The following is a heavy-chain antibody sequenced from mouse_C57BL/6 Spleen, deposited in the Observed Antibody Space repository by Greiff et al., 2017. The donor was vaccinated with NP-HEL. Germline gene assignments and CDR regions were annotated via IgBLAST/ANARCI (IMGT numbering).Heavy chain of an antibody. Sequence: EVQLQQSGPELVKPGASVKISCKASGYTFPDYSMNWVKQSHGKSLEWIGDINPNNGGTSYNQKFKGKATLTVDKSSSTAYMELRSLTSEDSAVYYCAPYGSSPWFAYWGQGTLVTVSA. CDR1: GYTFPDYS. CDR3: APYGSSPWFAY. D-gene: IGHD1-1*01. J-gene: IGHJ3*01. CDR2: INPNNGGT. V-gene: IGHV1-26*01.